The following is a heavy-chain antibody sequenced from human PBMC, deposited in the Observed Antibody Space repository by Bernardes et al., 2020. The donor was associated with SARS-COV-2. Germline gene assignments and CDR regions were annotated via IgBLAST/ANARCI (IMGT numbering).Heavy chain of an antibody. V-gene: IGHV3-48*01. Sequence: GGSLRLSCAVSGFTFSSYSMNWVRQAPGKGLEWVSYISSRSSTIYYADSVKGRFTISRDNANNSLYLQMNSPRAEDTAVYYCARHLYGDSDYWSQGTLVTVSS. CDR2: ISSRSSTI. CDR3: ARHLYGDSDY. J-gene: IGHJ4*02. CDR1: GFTFSSYS. D-gene: IGHD4-17*01.